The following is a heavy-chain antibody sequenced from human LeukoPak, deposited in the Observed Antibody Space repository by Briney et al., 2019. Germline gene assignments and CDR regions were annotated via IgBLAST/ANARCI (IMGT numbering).Heavy chain of an antibody. CDR3: ATNGYYCMGV. CDR1: GGSISSSTNW. CDR2: IYHSGGT. Sequence: SETLSLTCAVSGGSISSSTNWWSWVRQPPGKGLEWIGEIYHSGGTNYNPSLKSRITISVDKSQNQFSLKVNSLIAADTAVYYCATNGYYCMGVWGKGTTVTVSS. J-gene: IGHJ6*03. V-gene: IGHV4-4*02. D-gene: IGHD2-8*01.